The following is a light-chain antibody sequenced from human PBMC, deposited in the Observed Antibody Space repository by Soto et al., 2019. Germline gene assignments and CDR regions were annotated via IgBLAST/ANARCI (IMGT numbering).Light chain of an antibody. V-gene: IGKV3-20*01. CDR1: QSVSSSY. J-gene: IGKJ1*01. CDR2: GAS. Sequence: IVLTQSQGTLSLSPGERATLSCRASQSVSSSYLAWYQQKPGQAPRLLIYGASSRATGIPDRFSGSGSGTDFTLPISRLEPEDFAVYYCQQYGSSPPWTFGQGTKVDIK. CDR3: QQYGSSPPWT.